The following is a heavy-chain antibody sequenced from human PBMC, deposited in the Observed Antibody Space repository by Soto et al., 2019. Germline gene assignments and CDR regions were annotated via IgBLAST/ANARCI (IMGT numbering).Heavy chain of an antibody. D-gene: IGHD6-13*01. CDR2: VYYTGST. CDR3: ARSVAVPGAHMDY. Sequence: PSETLSLPGSVSGGSISGSYCSWIRQSPGKGLEWLGYVYYTGSTNYSTSLRSRVSISVDTSKNEFSLRLSSVTAADTAVYFCARSVAVPGAHMDYWGKGTKVIVSS. CDR1: GGSISGSY. V-gene: IGHV4-59*01. J-gene: IGHJ4*02.